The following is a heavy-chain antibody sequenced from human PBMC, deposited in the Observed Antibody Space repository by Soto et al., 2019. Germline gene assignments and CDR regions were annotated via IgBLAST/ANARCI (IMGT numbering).Heavy chain of an antibody. J-gene: IGHJ4*02. CDR2: ISYDGSNK. V-gene: IGHV3-30-3*01. D-gene: IGHD3-3*02. CDR1: GFTFSSYT. Sequence: QVQVVESGGGVVQPGRSLRLSCAASGFTFSSYTMHWVRQAPGKGLEWVAVISYDGSNKYYADSVKGRFTLSRDNSKNTLSLQVNSRTAEDTAVYYCARDLALSAYFDYWGQGTMVTVSS. CDR3: ARDLALSAYFDY.